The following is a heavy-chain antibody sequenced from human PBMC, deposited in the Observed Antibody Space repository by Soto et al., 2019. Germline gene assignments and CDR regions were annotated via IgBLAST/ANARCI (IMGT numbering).Heavy chain of an antibody. CDR3: ARGSYSSSPYNWFDP. J-gene: IGHJ5*02. Sequence: ASVKVSCKASGYTFTSYGISWVRQAPGQGLEWMGWISAYNGNTNYAQKLQGRVTMTTDTSTSTAYMELRSLRSDDTAVYYCARGSYSSSPYNWFDPWGQGTLVTVSS. CDR2: ISAYNGNT. V-gene: IGHV1-18*01. D-gene: IGHD6-13*01. CDR1: GYTFTSYG.